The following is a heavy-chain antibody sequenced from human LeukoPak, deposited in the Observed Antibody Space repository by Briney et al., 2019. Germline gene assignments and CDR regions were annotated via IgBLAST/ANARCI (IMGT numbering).Heavy chain of an antibody. CDR1: GFTFSSYW. Sequence: GGSLRLSCAASGFTFSSYWMSWVRQAPGKGLEWVSGINWNGGSTGYADSVKGRFTISRDNAKNSLYLQMNSLRAEDTALYYCASGGTYYGAAFDFWGQGSLVTVSA. D-gene: IGHD1-26*01. CDR3: ASGGTYYGAAFDF. V-gene: IGHV3-20*04. CDR2: INWNGGST. J-gene: IGHJ4*02.